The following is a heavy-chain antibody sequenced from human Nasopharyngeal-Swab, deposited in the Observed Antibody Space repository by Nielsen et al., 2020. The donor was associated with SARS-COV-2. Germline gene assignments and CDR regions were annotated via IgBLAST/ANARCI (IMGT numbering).Heavy chain of an antibody. CDR2: IWYDGSNK. Sequence: GASLKISCAASGFTFSSYGMHWVRQAPGKGLEWVAVIWYDGSNKYYADSVKGRFTISRDNSKNTLYLQMNSLRAEDTAVYYCARGVPAAAFDYWGQGTLVTVSS. CDR3: ARGVPAAAFDY. J-gene: IGHJ4*02. CDR1: GFTFSSYG. V-gene: IGHV3-33*01. D-gene: IGHD2-2*01.